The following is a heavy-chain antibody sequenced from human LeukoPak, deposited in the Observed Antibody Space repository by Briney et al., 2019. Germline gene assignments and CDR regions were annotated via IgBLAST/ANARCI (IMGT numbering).Heavy chain of an antibody. Sequence: ASVKVSCKASGYTFTDYYMHWVRQAPGQGLEWMGWINPNSGGTNYAQKFQGWVTMTRDTSISTAYMELNRLRSEDTAVYYCTRGGPVAGTHKYFQHWGRGTLVTVSS. CDR1: GYTFTDYY. V-gene: IGHV1-2*04. J-gene: IGHJ1*01. D-gene: IGHD6-19*01. CDR3: TRGGPVAGTHKYFQH. CDR2: INPNSGGT.